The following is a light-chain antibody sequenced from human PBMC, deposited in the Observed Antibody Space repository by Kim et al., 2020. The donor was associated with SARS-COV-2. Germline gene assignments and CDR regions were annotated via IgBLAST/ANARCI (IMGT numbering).Light chain of an antibody. Sequence: SPRERAPLSCRASQSVSTNYLAWYQQKPGQAPRLLIYGASSRAAGIPDTFSGSGSGTDFTLTISRLEPEDFAVYYCQQYGSSPLTFGGGTKVDIK. CDR2: GAS. V-gene: IGKV3-20*01. J-gene: IGKJ4*01. CDR3: QQYGSSPLT. CDR1: QSVSTNY.